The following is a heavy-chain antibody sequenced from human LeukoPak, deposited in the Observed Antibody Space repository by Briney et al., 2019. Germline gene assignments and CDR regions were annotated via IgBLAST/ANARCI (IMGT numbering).Heavy chain of an antibody. Sequence: SKTLSLTCAVYGGSFSGYYRSWIRQPPGKGLEWIGEINHSGSTNYNPSLKSRVTISVDTSKNQFSLKLSSVTAADTAVYYCARGLIAAAGTAYFQHWGQGTLVTVSS. CDR1: GGSFSGYY. CDR3: ARGLIAAAGTAYFQH. V-gene: IGHV4-34*01. CDR2: INHSGST. J-gene: IGHJ1*01. D-gene: IGHD6-13*01.